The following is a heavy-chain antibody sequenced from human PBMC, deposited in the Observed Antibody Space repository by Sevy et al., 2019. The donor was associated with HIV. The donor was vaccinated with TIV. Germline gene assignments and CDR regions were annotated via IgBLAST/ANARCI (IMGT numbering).Heavy chain of an antibody. J-gene: IGHJ3*02. Sequence: GGSLRLSCAASGFTFRNYVMNWVRQPPGKGLEWVSVISDGGGTTYYADSVKGRFTISRDDSKGTLYLQMNSLRVEDTAVYFCAKRVAGAWAALDIWGQGTMVTVSS. V-gene: IGHV3-23*01. CDR1: GFTFRNYV. D-gene: IGHD1-26*01. CDR3: AKRVAGAWAALDI. CDR2: ISDGGGTT.